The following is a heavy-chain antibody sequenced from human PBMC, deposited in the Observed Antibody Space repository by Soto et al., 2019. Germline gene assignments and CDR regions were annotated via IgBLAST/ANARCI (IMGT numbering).Heavy chain of an antibody. J-gene: IGHJ4*02. CDR2: IYHTGST. V-gene: IGHV4-4*02. Sequence: SETLTLTCAVSGGSIRSTYGWSWVRQPPGKGLEWIGEIYHTGSTNYNPSLKSRVTISVDKSKNQFSLKLSSVTAADTAFYYCARKGYFDWLYFDYWGLGTLVTVSS. CDR1: GGSIRSTYG. CDR3: ARKGYFDWLYFDY. D-gene: IGHD3-9*01.